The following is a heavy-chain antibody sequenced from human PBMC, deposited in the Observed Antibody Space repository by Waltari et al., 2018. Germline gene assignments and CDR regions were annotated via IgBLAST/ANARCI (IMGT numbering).Heavy chain of an antibody. CDR1: GITFSNYD. CDR2: IGRGGDT. CDR3: ATEVKDDISRGWAFDI. Sequence: EVQLVESGGDLVQPGGSLRLSCAASGITFSNYDMHWVRPGTGEGLEWVSAIGRGGDTYYSDSVRGRFTISRENAKNSLYLQMNTLRDGDTAVYFCATEVKDDISRGWAFDIWGQGTMVTVSS. J-gene: IGHJ3*02. D-gene: IGHD6-19*01. V-gene: IGHV3-13*01.